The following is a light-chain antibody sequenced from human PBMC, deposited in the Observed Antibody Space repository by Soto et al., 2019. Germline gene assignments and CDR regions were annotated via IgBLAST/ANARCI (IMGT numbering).Light chain of an antibody. CDR2: GNS. J-gene: IGLJ1*01. CDR1: SSNIGAGYD. Sequence: QSVLTQPPSVSGAPGQRVTISCTGSSSNIGAGYDVHWYQQLPGTAPKLLIYGNSNRPSGVPDRFSGSKSGTSASLAITGLQAEDEADYYCQLWVSSSHHFYAFGTGTKLTVL. V-gene: IGLV1-40*01. CDR3: QLWVSSSHHFYA.